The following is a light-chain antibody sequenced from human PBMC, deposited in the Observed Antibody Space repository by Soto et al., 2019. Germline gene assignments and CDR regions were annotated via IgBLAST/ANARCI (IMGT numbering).Light chain of an antibody. CDR2: SNN. J-gene: IGLJ2*01. Sequence: QSVLTQAPSASGTPGQRVSISFFGSSSKIGSNTVNWYQQLPGTAPKLVIYSNNQRPSGVPDRFSGSRSGTSASLAISGLQSEDEADYYCVAWDDSLNGYVVFGGGTKVTVL. CDR3: VAWDDSLNGYVV. CDR1: SSKIGSNT. V-gene: IGLV1-44*01.